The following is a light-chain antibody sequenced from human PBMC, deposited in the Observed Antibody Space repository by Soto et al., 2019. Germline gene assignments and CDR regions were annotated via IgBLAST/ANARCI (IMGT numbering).Light chain of an antibody. CDR2: AAS. CDR3: QQLNSYPIT. V-gene: IGKV1-9*01. J-gene: IGKJ5*01. CDR1: QSISSY. Sequence: DIQMTESPSSLSASVGGRVTITCRASQSISSYLNWYQQKPGKAPKLLIYAASSLQSGVPSRFSGSGSGTEFTLTISSLQPEDFATYYCQQLNSYPITFGQGTRLEIK.